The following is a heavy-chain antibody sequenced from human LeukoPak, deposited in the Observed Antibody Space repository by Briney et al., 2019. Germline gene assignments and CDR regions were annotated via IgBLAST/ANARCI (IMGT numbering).Heavy chain of an antibody. CDR2: IADSGGSS. CDR3: AKDFVRRFDP. CDR1: GFTFSSYT. J-gene: IGHJ5*02. V-gene: IGHV3-23*01. Sequence: GGSLRLSCAASGFTFSSYTMSWVRQAPGEGLEWVSSIADSGGSSYYADSVKGRFTISRDNSRNTLYLQMNSLRAEDTAVYYCAKDFVRRFDPWGQGTLVTVSS.